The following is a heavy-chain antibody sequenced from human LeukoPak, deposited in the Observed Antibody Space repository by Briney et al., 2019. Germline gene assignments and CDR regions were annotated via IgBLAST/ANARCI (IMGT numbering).Heavy chain of an antibody. V-gene: IGHV7-4-1*02. J-gene: IGHJ4*02. CDR1: GYTFTSYA. Sequence: ASVKVSCKASGYTFTSYAMNWVRQAPGQGLEWMGWIDTNTGNPTYAQGFTGRFVFSLDTSVSTAYLQISSLEAEDTALYYCTRDQRQISFDYWGQGTLVTVSS. CDR2: IDTNTGNP. CDR3: TRDQRQISFDY. D-gene: IGHD3-3*01.